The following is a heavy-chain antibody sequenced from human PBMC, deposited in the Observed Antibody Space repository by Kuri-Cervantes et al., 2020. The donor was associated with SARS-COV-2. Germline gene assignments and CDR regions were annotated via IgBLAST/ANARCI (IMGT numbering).Heavy chain of an antibody. J-gene: IGHJ4*02. CDR1: GITFSCYA. V-gene: IGHV3-23*01. D-gene: IGHD3-10*01. CDR2: ITDDGGST. CDR3: VKGSAASRPYYFDS. Sequence: GESLKISCAASGITFSCYAMSWVRQAPGKGLEWVSAITDDGGSTYHADSVKGRFTISRDNSKTTLFLQMNSLRAEDTAVYHCVKGSAASRPYYFDSWGQGTLVTVSS.